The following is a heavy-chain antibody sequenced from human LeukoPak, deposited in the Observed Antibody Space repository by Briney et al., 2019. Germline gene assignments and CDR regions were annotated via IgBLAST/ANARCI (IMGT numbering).Heavy chain of an antibody. V-gene: IGHV3-30*01. Sequence: PGGSLRLSCAASGFTFSSYAMHWVRQAPGKGLEWVAVISYDGSNKYYADSVKGRFTISRDNSKNTLYLQMNSLRAEDTAVYYCARDKWSVFDYWGQGTLVTVSS. CDR3: ARDKWSVFDY. CDR1: GFTFSSYA. D-gene: IGHD2-15*01. CDR2: ISYDGSNK. J-gene: IGHJ4*02.